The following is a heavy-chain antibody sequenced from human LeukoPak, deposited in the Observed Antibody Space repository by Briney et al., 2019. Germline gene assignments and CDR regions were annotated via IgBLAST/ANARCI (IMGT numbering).Heavy chain of an antibody. Sequence: SETLSLTCAVSGYSISSGYYWGWIRPPPGKGLEWIGSIYHSGSTYYNPSLKSRVTISVDTSKNQFSLKLSSVTAADTAVYDCARHGLPDIVVVPAAIRDDNWFDPWGQGTLVTVSS. CDR3: ARHGLPDIVVVPAAIRDDNWFDP. CDR1: GYSISSGYY. V-gene: IGHV4-38-2*01. CDR2: IYHSGST. D-gene: IGHD2-2*01. J-gene: IGHJ5*02.